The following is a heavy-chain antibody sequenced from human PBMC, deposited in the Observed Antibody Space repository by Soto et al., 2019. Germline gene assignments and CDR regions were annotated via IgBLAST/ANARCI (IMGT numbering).Heavy chain of an antibody. J-gene: IGHJ4*02. CDR2: INHSGST. CDR3: AREGYCSGGSCYSRTLDY. CDR1: GGSFSGYY. D-gene: IGHD2-15*01. V-gene: IGHV4-34*01. Sequence: SETLSLTCAVYGGSFSGYYWSWIRQPPGKGLEWIGEINHSGSTNYNPSLKSRVTISVDTSKNQFSLKLSSVTAADTAVYYCAREGYCSGGSCYSRTLDYWGQGTLVTVSS.